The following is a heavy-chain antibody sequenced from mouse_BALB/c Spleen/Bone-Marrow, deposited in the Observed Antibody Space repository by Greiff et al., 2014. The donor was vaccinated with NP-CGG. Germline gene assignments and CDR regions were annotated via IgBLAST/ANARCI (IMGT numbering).Heavy chain of an antibody. CDR1: GFTFSNYW. CDR3: TRAYYGTMDY. CDR2: IRLKSNNYAT. Sequence: EVKLVESGGGLVQPGGSMKLSCVVSGFTFSNYWMNWVRQSAEKGPEWVAEIRLKSNNYATHYAESVKGRFTISRDDSKSSVYLQMNNLRAEDTGIYYCTRAYYGTMDYWGQGTSVTVSS. D-gene: IGHD2-10*01. J-gene: IGHJ4*01. V-gene: IGHV6-6*02.